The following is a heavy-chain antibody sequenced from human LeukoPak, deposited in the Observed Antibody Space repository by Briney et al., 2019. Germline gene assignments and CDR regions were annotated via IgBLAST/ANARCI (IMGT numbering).Heavy chain of an antibody. V-gene: IGHV4-38-2*02. Sequence: SETLSLTCTVSGGSISSGYYWGWIRQPPGKGLEWIGSIYHSGSTYYNPSLKSRVTISVDTSKNQFSLKLSSVTAADTAVYYCASLPYDFWSGYVYFQHWGQGTLVTVSS. CDR3: ASLPYDFWSGYVYFQH. CDR2: IYHSGST. J-gene: IGHJ1*01. D-gene: IGHD3-3*01. CDR1: GGSISSGYY.